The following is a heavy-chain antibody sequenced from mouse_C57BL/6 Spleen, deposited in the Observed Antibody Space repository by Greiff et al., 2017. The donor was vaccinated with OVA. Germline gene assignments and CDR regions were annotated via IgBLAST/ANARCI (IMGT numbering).Heavy chain of an antibody. D-gene: IGHD2-12*01. CDR3: TRYSRGKNY. J-gene: IGHJ2*01. Sequence: QVQLKESGAELVRPGASVTLSCKASGYTFTDYEMHWVKQTPVHGLEWIGAIDPETGGTAYNQKFKGKAILTADKSSSTAYMELRSLTSEDSAVYYCTRYSRGKNYWGQGTTLTVSS. CDR2: IDPETGGT. V-gene: IGHV1-15*01. CDR1: GYTFTDYE.